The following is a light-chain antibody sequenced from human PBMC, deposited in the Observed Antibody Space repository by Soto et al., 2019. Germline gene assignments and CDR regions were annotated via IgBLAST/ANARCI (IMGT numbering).Light chain of an antibody. CDR1: SSDVGVYNY. Sequence: QSALTQPASVSGSPGQSITISCTGASSDVGVYNYVSWYQQNPGKAPKLLIYGVNNRPSGVSNRFSGSKSGNTASLTISGLQAEDEAEYYCNSYTTSSTVVFGGGTKLTVL. V-gene: IGLV2-14*01. J-gene: IGLJ2*01. CDR2: GVN. CDR3: NSYTTSSTVV.